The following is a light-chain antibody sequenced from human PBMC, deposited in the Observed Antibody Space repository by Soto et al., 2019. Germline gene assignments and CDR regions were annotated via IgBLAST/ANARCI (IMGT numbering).Light chain of an antibody. CDR1: QSVSNN. Sequence: EIVMTQSPATLSVSPGERATLSYRASQSVSNNLAWYQQKPGQAPSLLIYGASTRATGIPARFSGSGSGTDFTLTISSLQSEDFAVYYCQQYDNWPLLFGQGTRLDIK. J-gene: IGKJ5*01. CDR3: QQYDNWPLL. CDR2: GAS. V-gene: IGKV3-15*01.